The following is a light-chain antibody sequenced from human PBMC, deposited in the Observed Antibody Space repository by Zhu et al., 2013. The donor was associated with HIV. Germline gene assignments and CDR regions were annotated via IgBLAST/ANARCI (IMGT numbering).Light chain of an antibody. V-gene: IGKV4-1*01. CDR3: QQYYSTPPYT. Sequence: IMMTQSPDSLAVSLGERATINCKSSQSVLYSSNNKNYLAWYQQKPGQPPKLLIYWASTRESGVPDRFSGSGSGTDFTLTISSLQAADVAVYYCQQYYSTPPYTFGQGTQAGDQT. CDR1: QSVLYSSNNKNY. CDR2: WAS. J-gene: IGKJ2*01.